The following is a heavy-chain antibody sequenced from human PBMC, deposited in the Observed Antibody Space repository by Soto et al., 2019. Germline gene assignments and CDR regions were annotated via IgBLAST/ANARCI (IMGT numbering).Heavy chain of an antibody. Sequence: EEQLLESGGGLVQPGGSRRLSCAAPGFRFSSYAMSWVRQAPGKGLEWVSTVTSGSGTYFADSVRGRCTISRDNSKNTLYLQLNSLRAEDTALYYCAKDPWGTVTGSFDIWGQGTMVTVSS. CDR1: GFRFSSYA. CDR2: VTSGSGT. CDR3: AKDPWGTVTGSFDI. D-gene: IGHD3-9*01. J-gene: IGHJ3*02. V-gene: IGHV3-23*01.